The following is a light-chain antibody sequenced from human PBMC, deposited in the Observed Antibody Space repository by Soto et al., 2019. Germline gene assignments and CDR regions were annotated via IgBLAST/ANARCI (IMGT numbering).Light chain of an antibody. V-gene: IGLV2-8*01. CDR1: RSDVGGYNY. CDR3: SSYAGSGNVV. J-gene: IGLJ2*01. Sequence: QSALTQPPSASGSPGQSVTISCTGTRSDVGGYNYVSWYQQHPGKAPKLIIFEGSERPSGVSNRFSGSKSDNTASLTISGLQAEDEADYYCSSYAGSGNVVFGGGTKLTVL. CDR2: EGS.